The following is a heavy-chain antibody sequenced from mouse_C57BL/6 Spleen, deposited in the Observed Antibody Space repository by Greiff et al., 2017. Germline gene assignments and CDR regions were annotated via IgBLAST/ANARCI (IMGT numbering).Heavy chain of an antibody. J-gene: IGHJ4*01. CDR2: IYPSDSEP. V-gene: IGHV1-61*01. CDR1: GYTFTSYW. CDR3: ARPFAYYTSYGAMAY. Sequence: QVQLQQPGAELVRPGSSVKLSCKASGYTFTSYWMDWVKQRPGQGLEWIGNIYPSDSEPYHNQKFKDKATLTVDKSSSTDYMQLSSLTSEDSAIYYCARPFAYYTSYGAMAYWGQGTSVTVSS. D-gene: IGHD2-5*01.